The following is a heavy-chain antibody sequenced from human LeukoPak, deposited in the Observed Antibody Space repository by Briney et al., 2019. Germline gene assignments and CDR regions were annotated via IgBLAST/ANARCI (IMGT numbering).Heavy chain of an antibody. CDR1: GFTFSDYY. V-gene: IGHV3-11*01. J-gene: IGHJ3*02. D-gene: IGHD2-15*01. CDR3: ARARSVEDAFDI. Sequence: KPGGSLRLSCAASGFTFSDYYMSWIRQAPGKGLEWVSYISSSGSTIYYADSVKGRFTIFRDNAKNSLYLQMNSLRAEDTAVYYCARARSVEDAFDIWGQGTIVTVSS. CDR2: ISSSGSTI.